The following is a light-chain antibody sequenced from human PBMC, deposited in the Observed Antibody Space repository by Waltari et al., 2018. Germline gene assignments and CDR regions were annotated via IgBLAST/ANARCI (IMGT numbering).Light chain of an antibody. CDR3: QQYGNWPPIT. Sequence: CRASQSVSSKLACYQQKPGQAPRLLIYGASSRATDIPARFSGSGSGTDFTLTISSLQSEDFAVYYCQQYGNWPPITFGQGTRLEIK. V-gene: IGKV3D-15*01. J-gene: IGKJ5*01. CDR2: GAS. CDR1: QSVSSK.